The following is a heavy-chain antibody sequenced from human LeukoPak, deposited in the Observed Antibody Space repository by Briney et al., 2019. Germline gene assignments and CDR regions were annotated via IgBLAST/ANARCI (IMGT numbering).Heavy chain of an antibody. CDR2: ISSSSSYI. CDR1: GFTFSSYS. Sequence: PGGSLRLSCAASGFTFSSYSMNWVRQAPGKGLEWVSSISSSSSYIYYADSVKGRFTISRDNAKNSLYLQMNSLRAEDTAVYYCARANRDYDSLGMSDAFDIWGQGTMVTVSS. CDR3: ARANRDYDSLGMSDAFDI. D-gene: IGHD3-22*01. J-gene: IGHJ3*02. V-gene: IGHV3-21*01.